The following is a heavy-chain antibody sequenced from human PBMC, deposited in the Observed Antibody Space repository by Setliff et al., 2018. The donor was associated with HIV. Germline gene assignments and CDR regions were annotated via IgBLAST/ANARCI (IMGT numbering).Heavy chain of an antibody. D-gene: IGHD3-3*01. J-gene: IGHJ6*03. V-gene: IGHV4-39*01. CDR1: GDSMKSKSYF. CDR3: ARHVPDYDFWSGSLAHYYYYYMDV. Sequence: PSETLSLTCTVSGDSMKSKSYFWGWIRQSPGKGLEWIGAIDYSGTTYYNPSLKSRLTISVDTSKNLFSLRVTSVTAADTAIYYCARHVPDYDFWSGSLAHYYYYYMDVWGKGTTVTVSS. CDR2: IDYSGTT.